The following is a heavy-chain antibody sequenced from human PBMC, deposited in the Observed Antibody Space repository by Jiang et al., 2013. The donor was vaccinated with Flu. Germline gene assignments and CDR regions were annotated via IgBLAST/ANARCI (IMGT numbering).Heavy chain of an antibody. CDR1: GYMFISYY. CDR3: ARTVGEGVFTMAADY. V-gene: IGHV1-2*02. J-gene: IGHJ4*02. D-gene: IGHD3-10*01. CDR2: INPYTGGT. Sequence: SGAEVKTPGASVRISCETSGYMFISYYIHWVRRAPGQGLEYMGWINPYTGGTNYTQNFQGRVSMTRDTSVTTAYMLLTRLRSDDTAVYYCARTVGEGVFTMAADYWGQGTLVTVSS.